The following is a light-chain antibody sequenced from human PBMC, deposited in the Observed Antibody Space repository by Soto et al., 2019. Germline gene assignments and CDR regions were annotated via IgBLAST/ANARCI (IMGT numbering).Light chain of an antibody. CDR2: GSS. Sequence: EVVLTQSPGTLSLSPGERATLSCRASQSVSNNYFAWYQQKPGQAPRLHVFGSSDRATGIPDRFSGSVSGTEFTLTIRRLEPEDCAVYCCQQYGSSPPYTFGQGTKPEIK. J-gene: IGKJ2*01. CDR1: QSVSNNY. CDR3: QQYGSSPPYT. V-gene: IGKV3-20*01.